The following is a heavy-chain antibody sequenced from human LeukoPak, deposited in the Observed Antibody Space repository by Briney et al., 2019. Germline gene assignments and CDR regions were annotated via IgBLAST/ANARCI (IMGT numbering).Heavy chain of an antibody. V-gene: IGHV4-31*03. CDR3: ARVRITMIVVALDY. CDR2: IYYSGST. Sequence: SETLSLTCTVSGGSISSGGYYWSWIRQHPGKGLEWIGYIYYSGSTYYNPSLKSRVTISVDTSKNQFSLKLSSVTAADTAVYYCARVRITMIVVALDYWGQGTLVTVSS. CDR1: GGSISSGGYY. D-gene: IGHD3-22*01. J-gene: IGHJ4*02.